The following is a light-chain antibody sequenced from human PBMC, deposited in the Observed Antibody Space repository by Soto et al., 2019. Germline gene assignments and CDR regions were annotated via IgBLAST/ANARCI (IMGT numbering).Light chain of an antibody. V-gene: IGKV1-5*01. Sequence: DIQMTQSPSTLSASVGDRVTITCRASQSISSRLAWYQQKPGKAPKLLIYDASSLESGVPSRFSGSGSGTEFTLTISSLQPDDFETYYCQQYNSYSHTFGPGTKVDIK. CDR2: DAS. CDR1: QSISSR. CDR3: QQYNSYSHT. J-gene: IGKJ3*01.